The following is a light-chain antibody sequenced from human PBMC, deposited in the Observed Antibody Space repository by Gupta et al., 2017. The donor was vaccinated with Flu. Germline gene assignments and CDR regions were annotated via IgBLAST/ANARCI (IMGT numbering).Light chain of an antibody. J-gene: IGLJ3*02. CDR3: SSYTSSSTE. Sequence: QSALTQPASVSGSPGQSITISCTGTSSDVGGYNCVSWYQQHPGKAPKLMIYEVSNRPSGVSNRFSGSKSGNTASLTISGLQAEDEADYYCSSYTSSSTEFGGGTKLTVL. CDR2: EVS. CDR1: SSDVGGYNC. V-gene: IGLV2-14*01.